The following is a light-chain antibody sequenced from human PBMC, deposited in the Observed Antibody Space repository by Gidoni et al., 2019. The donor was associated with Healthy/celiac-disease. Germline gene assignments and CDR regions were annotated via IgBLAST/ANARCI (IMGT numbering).Light chain of an antibody. CDR2: DAS. CDR3: QQYDNLPPLT. J-gene: IGKJ4*01. Sequence: DIQMTPSPSSLSASVGDRVTITCQASQDISNYLNWYQQKPGKAPKLLIYDASNLETGVPSRFSGSGSGTDFTFNISSLQPEDIATYYCQQYDNLPPLTFGGGTKVEIK. V-gene: IGKV1-33*01. CDR1: QDISNY.